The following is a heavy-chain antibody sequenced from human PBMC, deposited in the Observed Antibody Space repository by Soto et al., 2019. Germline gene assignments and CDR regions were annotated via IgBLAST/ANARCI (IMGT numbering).Heavy chain of an antibody. CDR3: ASGRGEYCSGGSCYGDAFDI. CDR1: GFSFSDSY. CDR2: ISSSGSTI. V-gene: IGHV3-11*01. D-gene: IGHD2-15*01. J-gene: IGHJ3*02. Sequence: QVQLVESGGGLVKPGGSLRLSCAASGFSFSDSYMSWIRQAPGKGLERVSYISSSGSTIYYADSVKGRFTISSDNAKKTLYLQMNSLRAEDSAVYYCASGRGEYCSGGSCYGDAFDIWGQGTMVTVSS.